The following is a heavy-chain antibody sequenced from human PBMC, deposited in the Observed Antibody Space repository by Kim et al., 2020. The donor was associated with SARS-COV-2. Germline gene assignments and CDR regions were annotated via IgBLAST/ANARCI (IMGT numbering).Heavy chain of an antibody. J-gene: IGHJ4*02. CDR3: ARITAARPDH. CDR2: IYYSVST. D-gene: IGHD6-6*01. CDR1: GGSISSGSYY. V-gene: IGHV4-39*01. Sequence: SETLSLTCTVSGGSISSGSYYWGWIRQPPGKGLEWVGSIYYSVSTYYSPSLKNRVTISVDTSKNQFSLRLSSVTAADTAVYYCARITAARPDHWGQGTLVTVSS.